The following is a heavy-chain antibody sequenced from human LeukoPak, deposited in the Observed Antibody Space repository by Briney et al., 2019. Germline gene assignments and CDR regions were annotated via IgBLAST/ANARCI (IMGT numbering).Heavy chain of an antibody. V-gene: IGHV4-38-2*02. CDR2: IYHSGST. CDR3: ASSHCSSTSCYKGISGFDY. CDR1: GYSISSGYY. J-gene: IGHJ4*02. D-gene: IGHD2-2*02. Sequence: SETLSLTCTVSGYSISSGYYWGWIRQSPGKGLEWIANIYHSGSTYYNPSLKSRVTISVDTSKNQFSLKLSSVTAADTAVYYCASSHCSSTSCYKGISGFDYWGQGTLVTVSS.